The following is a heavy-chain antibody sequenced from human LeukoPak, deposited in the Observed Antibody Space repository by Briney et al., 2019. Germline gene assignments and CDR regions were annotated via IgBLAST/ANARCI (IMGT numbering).Heavy chain of an antibody. CDR1: GFTVSSNY. Sequence: GGSLRLSCAASGFTVSSNYMTWVRQAPGKGLEWVSVTYSGGSTYYADSVKGRFTISRDISKNTLYLQMNSLRAEDTAVYYCARRAGGYSHPYDYWGQGILVTVSS. D-gene: IGHD4-23*01. V-gene: IGHV3-53*01. J-gene: IGHJ4*02. CDR3: ARRAGGYSHPYDY. CDR2: TYSGGST.